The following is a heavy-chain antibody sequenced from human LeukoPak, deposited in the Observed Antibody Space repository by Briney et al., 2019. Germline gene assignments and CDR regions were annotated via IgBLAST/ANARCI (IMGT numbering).Heavy chain of an antibody. CDR2: IGVTGDT. Sequence: GGSLRLSCAASGFTFSKDDFRWVRQAPGKGLEWVAAIGVTGDTYYADSVKGRFTISREDAANSLYLQMNSLRAGDTAVYYCARGAYDSSGYTFDYWGQGTLVTVSS. D-gene: IGHD3-22*01. V-gene: IGHV3-13*01. J-gene: IGHJ4*02. CDR3: ARGAYDSSGYTFDY. CDR1: GFTFSKDD.